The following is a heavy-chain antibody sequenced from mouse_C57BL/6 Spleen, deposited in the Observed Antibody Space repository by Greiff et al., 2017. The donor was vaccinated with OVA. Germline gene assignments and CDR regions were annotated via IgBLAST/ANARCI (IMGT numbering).Heavy chain of an antibody. CDR3: ASDYDVSHYYAMDY. CDR1: GFTFSDYG. D-gene: IGHD2-4*01. CDR2: ISSGSSTI. J-gene: IGHJ4*01. V-gene: IGHV5-17*01. Sequence: EVHLVESGGGLVKPGGSLKLSCAASGFTFSDYGMHWVRQAPEKGLEWVAYISSGSSTIYYADTVKGRFTISRDNAKNTLFLQMTSLRSEDTAMYYCASDYDVSHYYAMDYWGQGTSVTVSS.